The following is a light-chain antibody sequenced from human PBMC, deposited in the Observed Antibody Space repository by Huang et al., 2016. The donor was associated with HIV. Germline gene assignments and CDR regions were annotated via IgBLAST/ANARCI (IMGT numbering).Light chain of an antibody. CDR3: QQYYDTPWT. CDR1: QSVLSSSNGKNY. CDR2: WAS. V-gene: IGKV4-1*01. Sequence: DIVMTQSPDSLAVSLGEGASINCKSSQSVLSSSNGKNYLAWFQQKPGQPPYLLFYWASTRASGVPDRFSGRVSWTDFTLTIGRLQAEDVAVYYCQQYYDTPWTFGQGTKVEIK. J-gene: IGKJ1*01.